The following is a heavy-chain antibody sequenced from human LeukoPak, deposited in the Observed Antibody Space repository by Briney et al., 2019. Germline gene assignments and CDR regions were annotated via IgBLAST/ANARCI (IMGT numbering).Heavy chain of an antibody. CDR2: INHSGST. J-gene: IGHJ6*02. V-gene: IGHV4-34*01. Sequence: SETLSLTCAVYGGSFIGYYWSWIRQPPGKGLEWIGEINHSGSTNYNPSLKSRVTISVDTSKNQFSLKLSSVTAADTAVYYCARVVPAANIYYYYYYGMDVWGQGTTVTVSS. CDR1: GGSFIGYY. CDR3: ARVVPAANIYYYYYYGMDV. D-gene: IGHD2-2*01.